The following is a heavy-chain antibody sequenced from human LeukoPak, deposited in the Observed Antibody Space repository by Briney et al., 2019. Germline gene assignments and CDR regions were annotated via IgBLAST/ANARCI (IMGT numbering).Heavy chain of an antibody. CDR1: GFPFTTYW. Sequence: GGSLRLSCAASGFPFTTYWMHWVRHAPGKGLVWVSRINGDGRSTSYADSVKGRFTISRDNAKNTLFLQMSSLRAEDTAVYYCARRGAVPGAFDYWGQGTLVTVSS. D-gene: IGHD6-19*01. CDR2: INGDGRST. CDR3: ARRGAVPGAFDY. V-gene: IGHV3-74*01. J-gene: IGHJ4*02.